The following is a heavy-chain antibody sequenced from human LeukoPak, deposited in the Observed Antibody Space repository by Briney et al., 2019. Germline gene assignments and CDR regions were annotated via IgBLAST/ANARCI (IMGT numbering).Heavy chain of an antibody. J-gene: IGHJ4*02. V-gene: IGHV4-61*02. Sequence: PSQTLSLTCTVSGGSISSGSYYWSWLRQPAGTGLEWIGRIYTSGSTNYNPSLKSRVTISVDTSKNQFSLKLSSVTAADTAVYYCARVGYYGVVRIFDYWGQGTLVTVSS. CDR2: IYTSGST. CDR1: GGSISSGSYY. CDR3: ARVGYYGVVRIFDY. D-gene: IGHD3-10*01.